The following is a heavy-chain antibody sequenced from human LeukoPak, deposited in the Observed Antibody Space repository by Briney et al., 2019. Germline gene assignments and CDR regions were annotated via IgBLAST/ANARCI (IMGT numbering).Heavy chain of an antibody. J-gene: IGHJ4*02. CDR3: ARVKLWAHFDY. V-gene: IGHV4-34*01. CDR1: GGSFSGYY. D-gene: IGHD5-18*01. Sequence: SETLSLTCAVYGGSFSGYYWSWIRQPPGKGLEWIGEINHSGSTNYNPSLKSRVTISVDTSKNQFSLKPSSVTAADTAVYYCARVKLWAHFDYWGQGTLVTVSS. CDR2: INHSGST.